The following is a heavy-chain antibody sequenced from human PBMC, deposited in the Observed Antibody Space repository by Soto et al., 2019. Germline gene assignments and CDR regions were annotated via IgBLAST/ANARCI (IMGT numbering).Heavy chain of an antibody. CDR2: IYWHDDE. CDR1: WFPLTTTAGR. D-gene: IGHD1-26*01. CDR3: SCKAELPNVFDI. J-gene: IGHJ3*02. V-gene: IGHV2-5*01. Sequence: SGPTLMNPTQIITQTYTFCWFPLTTTAGRVGWIRQPPGKALEWLALIYWHDDEHYSPSLQSRLPITKDTSKNQVVLTMTNMEPVDTATFYFSCKAELPNVFDIWGQGTMVTVSS.